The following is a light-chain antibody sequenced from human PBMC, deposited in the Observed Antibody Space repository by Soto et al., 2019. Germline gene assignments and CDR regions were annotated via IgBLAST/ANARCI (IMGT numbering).Light chain of an antibody. CDR1: SSNIGSNA. J-gene: IGLJ3*02. CDR2: TNN. Sequence: QSVLTQPPSASGTPGQRVTISCSGSSSNIGSNAVNWYRHLPGTAPKLLIYTNNQRPSGVPDRFSGSKSGTSASLAISGLQSEDEADYYCAAWDDSLYGVVFGGGTKSPS. V-gene: IGLV1-44*01. CDR3: AAWDDSLYGVV.